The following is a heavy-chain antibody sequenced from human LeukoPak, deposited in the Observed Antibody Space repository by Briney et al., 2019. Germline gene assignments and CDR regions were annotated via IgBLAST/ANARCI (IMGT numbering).Heavy chain of an antibody. D-gene: IGHD2-8*01. CDR1: GGSFSGYY. CDR3: ARAPLMVYAIYWFDS. V-gene: IGHV4-34*01. Sequence: SETLSLTCAVYGGSFSGYYWSWIRQPPGKGLEWIGEINHSGSTNYNPSLKSRVTISVDTSKNQFSLKLSSVTAADTAVYYCARAPLMVYAIYWFDSWGQGTLVTVSS. CDR2: INHSGST. J-gene: IGHJ5*01.